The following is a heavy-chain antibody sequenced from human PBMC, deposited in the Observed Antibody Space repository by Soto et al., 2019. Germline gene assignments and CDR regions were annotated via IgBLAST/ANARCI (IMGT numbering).Heavy chain of an antibody. V-gene: IGHV1-18*04. Sequence: ASVKVSCKXSGYTFTSYGISWVRQAPGQGLEWMGWISAYNGNTNYAQKLQGRVTMTTDTSTSTAYMELRSLRSDDTAVYYCARSLITMIVVVPDAFDIWGQGTMVTVSS. CDR3: ARSLITMIVVVPDAFDI. D-gene: IGHD3-22*01. CDR2: ISAYNGNT. J-gene: IGHJ3*02. CDR1: GYTFTSYG.